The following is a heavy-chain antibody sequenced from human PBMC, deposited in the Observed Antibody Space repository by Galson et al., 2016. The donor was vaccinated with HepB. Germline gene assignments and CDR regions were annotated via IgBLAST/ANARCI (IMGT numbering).Heavy chain of an antibody. D-gene: IGHD3-22*01. Sequence: SLRLSCAASGFTFSNCWMSWVRQAPGKGLEWVANIKHDGSEKYYVDSVKGRFTISRDNAENSLYLQMNSLRAEDTAVYYCAKYDRDSSGYSYFDCWGQGSLLTVSS. V-gene: IGHV3-7*01. CDR2: IKHDGSEK. CDR1: GFTFSNCW. J-gene: IGHJ4*02. CDR3: AKYDRDSSGYSYFDC.